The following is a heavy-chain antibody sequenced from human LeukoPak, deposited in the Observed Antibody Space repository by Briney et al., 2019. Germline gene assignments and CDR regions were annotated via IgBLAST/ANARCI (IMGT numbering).Heavy chain of an antibody. CDR3: AGDRDDSSGYWSPDFDY. CDR1: GYTFTSYY. J-gene: IGHJ4*02. Sequence: GASEKVSCKASGYTFTSYYMHWGRQAPGQGLEWMGIINPSGSSTSYSQKFQSRVTMTTDTSTSTVYMEGGSLRSEGTAVYFCAGDRDDSSGYWSPDFDYWGQGALVTVSS. D-gene: IGHD3-22*01. V-gene: IGHV1-46*01. CDR2: INPSGSST.